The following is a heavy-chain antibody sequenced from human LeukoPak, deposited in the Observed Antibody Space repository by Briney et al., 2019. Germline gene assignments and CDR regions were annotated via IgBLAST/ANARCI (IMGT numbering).Heavy chain of an antibody. CDR1: GDSISSNSYY. CDR2: IYYRGRT. Sequence: PSETLSLTCTVAGDSISSNSYYWGWIRQPPWKGLEWIGSIYYRGRTYYNPSLKSRVTISVDTSKNQFSLKLTSVTAADTAVYYCVRPAEQQLDAYDIWGQGKMVTVSS. CDR3: VRPAEQQLDAYDI. V-gene: IGHV4-39*01. D-gene: IGHD6-13*01. J-gene: IGHJ3*02.